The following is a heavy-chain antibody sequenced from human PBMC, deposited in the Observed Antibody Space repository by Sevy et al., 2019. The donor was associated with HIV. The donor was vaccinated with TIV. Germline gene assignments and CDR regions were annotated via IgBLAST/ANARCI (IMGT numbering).Heavy chain of an antibody. CDR3: ARDPITVAPYFDY. CDR1: GGSISSYY. D-gene: IGHD6-19*01. CDR2: INYSGST. V-gene: IGHV4-59*01. J-gene: IGHJ4*02. Sequence: SETLSLTCTVSGGSISSYYCSWIRQPPGKGLEWIGYINYSGSTNYNPSLKSRVTISIDTSKNQFSLKLTSVTAADTFDYYCARDPITVAPYFDYWSQGTLVTVSS.